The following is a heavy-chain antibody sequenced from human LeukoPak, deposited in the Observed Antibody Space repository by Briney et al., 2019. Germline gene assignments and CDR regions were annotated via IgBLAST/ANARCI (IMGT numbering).Heavy chain of an antibody. CDR1: GFTFSSYS. V-gene: IGHV3-21*01. CDR3: ARKVGKYSGWYNY. D-gene: IGHD6-19*01. Sequence: NAGGSLRLSCAASGFTFSSYSMNWVRQAPGKGLGWVSSISSSSSYIYYADSVKGRFTISRDNAKNSLYLQMNSLRAEDTAVYYCARKVGKYSGWYNYWGQGTLVTVSS. J-gene: IGHJ4*02. CDR2: ISSSSSYI.